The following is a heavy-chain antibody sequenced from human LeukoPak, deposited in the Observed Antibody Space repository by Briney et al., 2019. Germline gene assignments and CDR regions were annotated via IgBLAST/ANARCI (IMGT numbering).Heavy chain of an antibody. D-gene: IGHD3-16*01. CDR1: GYTFTGYY. V-gene: IGHV1-2*02. J-gene: IGHJ4*02. CDR2: INPNSGGT. Sequence: ASVKVSCKASGYTFTGYYIHWVRQAPGKGLEWMGWINPNSGGTNYAQKFQGRVTMARDTSITTAYMELSRLRSDDTAMYYCARDWGTSAQTTSFDYWGQGSLVTVSS. CDR3: ARDWGTSAQTTSFDY.